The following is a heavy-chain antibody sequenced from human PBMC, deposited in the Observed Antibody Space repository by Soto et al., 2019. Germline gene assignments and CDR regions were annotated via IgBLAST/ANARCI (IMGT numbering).Heavy chain of an antibody. Sequence: SETLSLTCAVSGGSISSGGYSWSWIRQPPGKGLEWIGYIYHSGSTYYNPSLKSRVTISVDTPKNQFSLKLNSVTAADTAVFYCARFRKGYTSGWLPNYFDYWGQGTQVTVSS. CDR2: IYHSGST. CDR3: ARFRKGYTSGWLPNYFDY. CDR1: GGSISSGGYS. J-gene: IGHJ4*02. D-gene: IGHD6-19*01. V-gene: IGHV4-30-2*01.